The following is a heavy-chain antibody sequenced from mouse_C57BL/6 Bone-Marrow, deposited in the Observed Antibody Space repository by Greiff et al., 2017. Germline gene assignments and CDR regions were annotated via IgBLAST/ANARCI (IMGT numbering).Heavy chain of an antibody. D-gene: IGHD2-3*01. CDR2: ISDGGSYT. J-gene: IGHJ3*01. CDR1: GFTFSSYA. CDR3: ARDIYEGFAY. Sequence: EVKLVESGGGLVKPGGSLKLSCAASGFTFSSYAMSWVRQTPEKRLEWVATISDGGSYTYYPDNVKGRFTISRDNANNNLYLQMSHLKSEDTAMYYCARDIYEGFAYWGQGTLVTVSA. V-gene: IGHV5-4*01.